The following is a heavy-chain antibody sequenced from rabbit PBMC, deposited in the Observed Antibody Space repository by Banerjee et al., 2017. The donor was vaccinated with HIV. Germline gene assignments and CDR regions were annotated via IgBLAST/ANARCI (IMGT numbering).Heavy chain of an antibody. Sequence: QSLEESGGDLVQPGASLTLTCTASGFFFSSTHYMCWVRQAPGKGLEWIACIDASSSGNTWYASWARGRFTISKASSTTVTLQMTSLTAADTATYFCARNYHTYDYAAYTYSYFFNLWGPGTLVTVS. J-gene: IGHJ4*01. CDR3: ARNYHTYDYAAYTYSYFFNL. CDR2: IDASSSGNT. V-gene: IGHV1S40*01. CDR1: GFFFSSTHY. D-gene: IGHD6-1*01.